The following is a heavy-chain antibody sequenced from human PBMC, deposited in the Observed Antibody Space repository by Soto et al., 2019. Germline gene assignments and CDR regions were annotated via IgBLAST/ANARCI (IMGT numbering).Heavy chain of an antibody. CDR2: ISGSGDST. CDR1: GFTFSSYA. Sequence: EVQLLESGGGLVQPGGSLRLSCAASGFTFSSYAMSWVRQAPGEGLEWVSAISGSGDSTYYADSVKGRFTISRDNSKNTLFLQMNSLRAEATAVYYCAKTYYYDSSGYFRYYFDYWGQGTLVTVSS. D-gene: IGHD3-22*01. J-gene: IGHJ4*02. CDR3: AKTYYYDSSGYFRYYFDY. V-gene: IGHV3-23*01.